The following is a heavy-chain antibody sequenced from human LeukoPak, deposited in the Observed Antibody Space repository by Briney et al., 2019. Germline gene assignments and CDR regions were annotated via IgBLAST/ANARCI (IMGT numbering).Heavy chain of an antibody. V-gene: IGHV3-7*04. J-gene: IGHJ4*02. CDR2: INQDESEK. CDR3: VRAAGALNF. D-gene: IGHD6-19*01. Sequence: GGSLRLSCSASGFPFSHYWMTWVRQAPGKGLEWVANINQDESEKYYVDSVKGRFTISRDNARISLYLQMNSPRAEDTAVYFCVRAAGALNFWGQGTLVTVSS. CDR1: GFPFSHYW.